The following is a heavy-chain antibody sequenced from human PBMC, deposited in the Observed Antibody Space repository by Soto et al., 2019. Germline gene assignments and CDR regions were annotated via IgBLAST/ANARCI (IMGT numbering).Heavy chain of an antibody. V-gene: IGHV3-30*18. CDR3: VKGGYKTGWPAFDH. D-gene: IGHD6-19*01. CDR2: ISDDGKTQ. Sequence: QVKLVESGGAVVQSGRSLRLSCTASRFRFSAYGMHWVRQAPGKGLEWVALISDDGKTQFFTDSVEGRFTISRDNSRNTLYLQMNSLRPEDTAVYYCVKGGYKTGWPAFDHWGHGTRVTVSS. J-gene: IGHJ4*01. CDR1: RFRFSAYG.